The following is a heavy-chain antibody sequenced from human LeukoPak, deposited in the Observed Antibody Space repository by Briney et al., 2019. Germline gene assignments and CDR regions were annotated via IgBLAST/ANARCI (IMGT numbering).Heavy chain of an antibody. CDR1: GFTFGDYS. V-gene: IGHV3-49*04. CDR3: TGSFGELTFFDY. CDR2: IRSKAYGGTT. D-gene: IGHD3-10*01. J-gene: IGHJ4*02. Sequence: PGGSLRLSCTASGFTFGDYSMNWVRQAPGKGLEWVGFIRSKAYGGTTEYAASVKGRFTISRDDSKSITYLQMNSLKTEDTAVYYCTGSFGELTFFDYWGQGTLVTVSS.